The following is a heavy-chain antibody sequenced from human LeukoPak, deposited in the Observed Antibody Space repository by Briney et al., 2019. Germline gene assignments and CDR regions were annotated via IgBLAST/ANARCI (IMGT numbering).Heavy chain of an antibody. J-gene: IGHJ4*02. D-gene: IGHD6-25*01. CDR2: MNPNNGDS. CDR1: GYTFTDYH. Sequence: ASVKVSCKASGYTFTDYHINWVRQATGQGLEWMGRMNPNNGDSGYAQKFQGRVTITRDTSISTSYMELRSLRPDDTAVHFCARTTSFTASGYDYWGQGTLVTVSS. V-gene: IGHV1-8*03. CDR3: ARTTSFTASGYDY.